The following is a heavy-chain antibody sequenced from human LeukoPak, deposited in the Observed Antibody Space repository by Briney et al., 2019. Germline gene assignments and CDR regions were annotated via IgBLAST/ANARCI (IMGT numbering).Heavy chain of an antibody. CDR1: GFTFTEYG. CDR2: INSDGSST. V-gene: IGHV3-74*01. J-gene: IGHJ4*02. Sequence: PGGSLRLSCAASGFTFTEYGMHWVRQPPGKGLVWVSRINSDGSSTNYAGSVKGRFTVSRDNAKNTLYLQMHSLRAEDTAVYYCARGWTAPPDYWGQGTLVTVSS. D-gene: IGHD3/OR15-3a*01. CDR3: ARGWTAPPDY.